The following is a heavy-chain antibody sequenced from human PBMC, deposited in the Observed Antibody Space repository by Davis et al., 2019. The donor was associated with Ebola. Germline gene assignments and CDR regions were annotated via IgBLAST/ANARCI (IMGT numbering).Heavy chain of an antibody. D-gene: IGHD6-19*01. V-gene: IGHV1-69*04. CDR3: ARQVAGMWFDP. Sequence: SVKVSCKASGDTFSNFGISWLRQAPGQGLEWMGRIIPKFGITNYAQKFQGRLTISADMSTSTAYMELRSLRSDDTAVYYCARQVAGMWFDPWGQGTLVTVSS. J-gene: IGHJ5*02. CDR1: GDTFSNFG. CDR2: IIPKFGIT.